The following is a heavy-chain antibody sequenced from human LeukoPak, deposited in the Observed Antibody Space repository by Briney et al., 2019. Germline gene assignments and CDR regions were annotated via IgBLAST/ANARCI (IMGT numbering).Heavy chain of an antibody. CDR2: TYYRSKLNN. J-gene: IGHJ4*02. Sequence: WLGRTYYRSKLNNYYAASVKSRITINPDTSKNQFSLHLNSVTPEDTAVYYCARGRNSGFDYWGQGTLVTVSS. D-gene: IGHD2/OR15-2a*01. V-gene: IGHV6-1*01. CDR3: ARGRNSGFDY.